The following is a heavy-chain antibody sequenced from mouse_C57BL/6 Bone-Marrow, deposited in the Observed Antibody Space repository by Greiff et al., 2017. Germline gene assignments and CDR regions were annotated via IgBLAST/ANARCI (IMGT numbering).Heavy chain of an antibody. Sequence: EVQLQQSGAELVRPGASVKLSCTASGFNIKDDYMHWVKQRPEQGLEWIGWIDPENGDTEYASKFQGKATITADTSSNTAYLQLSSLTSEDTAVYYCTTDIPPYYYGRSYWGQGTTLTVSS. CDR1: GFNIKDDY. J-gene: IGHJ2*01. CDR3: TTDIPPYYYGRSY. CDR2: IDPENGDT. D-gene: IGHD1-1*01. V-gene: IGHV14-4*01.